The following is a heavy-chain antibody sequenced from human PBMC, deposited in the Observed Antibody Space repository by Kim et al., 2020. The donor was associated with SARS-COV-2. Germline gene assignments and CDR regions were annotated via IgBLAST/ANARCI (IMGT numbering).Heavy chain of an antibody. D-gene: IGHD1-7*01. Sequence: GGSLRLSCAVSRFTFNNYWINWVRHAPGKGLVWVSRISSDGSITNYADSVKGRFTLSRDNVKNSVYLQMNSLRPDDTAVYYCARGRDFLELPHHYYHMDVRGKGTTVTVSS. V-gene: IGHV3-74*01. CDR3: ARGRDFLELPHHYYHMDV. J-gene: IGHJ6*03. CDR2: ISSDGSIT. CDR1: RFTFNNYW.